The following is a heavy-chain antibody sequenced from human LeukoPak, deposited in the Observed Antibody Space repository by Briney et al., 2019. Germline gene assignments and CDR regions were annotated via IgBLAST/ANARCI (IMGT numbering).Heavy chain of an antibody. V-gene: IGHV3-21*01. Sequence: GGALRLSCAASSFTFSSYSMNWVRQAPAKGLQWVSFIDTSASYIYYGDSVKGRFTISRDNAKNSLFLQMNGLRAEDTAVYYCARGRSITLLRGVAMSDGFDIWGQGAMVTVSS. J-gene: IGHJ3*02. CDR1: SFTFSSYS. CDR3: ARGRSITLLRGVAMSDGFDI. CDR2: IDTSASYI. D-gene: IGHD3-10*01.